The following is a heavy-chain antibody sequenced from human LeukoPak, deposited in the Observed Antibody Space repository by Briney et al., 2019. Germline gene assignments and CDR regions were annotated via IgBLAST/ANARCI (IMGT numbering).Heavy chain of an antibody. D-gene: IGHD2-15*01. Sequence: MTSETLSLTCTVSGGSISSYYWSWIRQPPGKGLEWIGYIYYSGSTNYNPSLKSRVTISVDTSKNQFSLKLSSVTAADTAVYYCAREHCSGGSCYSEGDYFDYWGQETLVTVSS. CDR3: AREHCSGGSCYSEGDYFDY. V-gene: IGHV4-59*12. CDR1: GGSISSYY. CDR2: IYYSGST. J-gene: IGHJ4*02.